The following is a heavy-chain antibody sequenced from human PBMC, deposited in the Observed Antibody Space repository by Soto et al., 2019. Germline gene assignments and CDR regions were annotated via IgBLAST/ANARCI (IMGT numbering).Heavy chain of an antibody. J-gene: IGHJ4*02. Sequence: QVQLVQSGAEVKKPGASVKVSCKASGYTFTNYAMHWVRQAPGQRLEWMGCINTGSGNTKCSQKFQGRVTITRDTSANTAYMELTSLISEDTAVYYCARAYGGDLDFDFWGQGTLVTVSS. CDR1: GYTFTNYA. D-gene: IGHD3-10*01. CDR2: INTGSGNT. V-gene: IGHV1-3*04. CDR3: ARAYGGDLDFDF.